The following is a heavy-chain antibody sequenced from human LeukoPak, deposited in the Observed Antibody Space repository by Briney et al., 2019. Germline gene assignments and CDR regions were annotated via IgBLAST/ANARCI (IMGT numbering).Heavy chain of an antibody. CDR1: GFTFSSYA. Sequence: GGSLTLSCAASGFTFSSYAMHWVRQPPGKGLQWVGVIWYDGSSKYYADSVKGRFTISRDNTKNTLYLQMNSLRAEDTAVYYCARDPPTRQYTNSFSLDYWGQGTLVTVSS. J-gene: IGHJ4*02. D-gene: IGHD6-13*01. CDR3: ARDPPTRQYTNSFSLDY. V-gene: IGHV3-33*01. CDR2: IWYDGSSK.